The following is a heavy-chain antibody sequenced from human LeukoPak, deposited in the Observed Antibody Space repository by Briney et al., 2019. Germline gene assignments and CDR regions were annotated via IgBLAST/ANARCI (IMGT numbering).Heavy chain of an antibody. CDR2: IYYSGST. CDR1: GGSISSSSYY. CDR3: ARENSGYDPPSYYYYMDV. V-gene: IGHV4-39*07. J-gene: IGHJ6*03. D-gene: IGHD5-12*01. Sequence: SGTLSLTCAVSGGSISSSSYYWGWIRQPPGEWLAWVGSIYYSGSTYYNPSLKSRVTISVDTSKNQFSLKLSSVTAADTAVYYCARENSGYDPPSYYYYMDVWGKGTTVTVSS.